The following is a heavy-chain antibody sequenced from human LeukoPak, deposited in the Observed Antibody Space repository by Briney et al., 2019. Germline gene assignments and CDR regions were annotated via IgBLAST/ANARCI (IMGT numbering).Heavy chain of an antibody. J-gene: IGHJ6*03. Sequence: GRSLRLSCAASGFTFSSYGMRWVRQAPGRWLEWVAFIRYDGSNKYYADSVKGRFTISRDNAKNSLYLQMNSLRAEDTAVYYCARDQVGVTGYYYYYYMDVWGKGTTVTVSS. CDR2: IRYDGSNK. V-gene: IGHV3-30*02. CDR1: GFTFSSYG. D-gene: IGHD1-26*01. CDR3: ARDQVGVTGYYYYYYMDV.